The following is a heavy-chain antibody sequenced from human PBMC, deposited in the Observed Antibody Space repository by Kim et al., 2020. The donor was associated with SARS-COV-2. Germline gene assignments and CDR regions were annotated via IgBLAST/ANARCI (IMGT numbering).Heavy chain of an antibody. CDR1: GGSFRGYY. CDR3: ARANYYDSSGYWDY. CDR2: INHSGST. Sequence: SETLSLTCAVYGGSFRGYYWSWIRQPPGKGLEWIGEINHSGSTNYNPSLKSRVTISVDTSKNQFSLKLSSVTAADTAVYYCARANYYDSSGYWDYWGQGT. V-gene: IGHV4-34*01. D-gene: IGHD3-22*01. J-gene: IGHJ4*02.